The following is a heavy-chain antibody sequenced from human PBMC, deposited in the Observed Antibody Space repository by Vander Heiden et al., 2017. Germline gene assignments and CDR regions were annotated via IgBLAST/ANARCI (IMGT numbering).Heavy chain of an antibody. CDR3: ARVSLYQWFGELLYRLDAFDI. D-gene: IGHD3-10*01. V-gene: IGHV1-2*02. CDR2: INPNSGGT. Sequence: QVQLVQSGAEAKKPGASVKVSNKASGYTFTGYYMHWVRQAPGKGLEWMGWINPNSGGTNYAQKFQGRVTMTRDTSISTAYMELSRLRSDDTAVYYCARVSLYQWFGELLYRLDAFDIWGQGTMVTVSS. J-gene: IGHJ3*02. CDR1: GYTFTGYY.